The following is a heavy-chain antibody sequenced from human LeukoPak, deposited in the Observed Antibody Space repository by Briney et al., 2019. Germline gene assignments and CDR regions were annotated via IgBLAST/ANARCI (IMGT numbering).Heavy chain of an antibody. V-gene: IGHV3-21*01. CDR1: GFTFSSYS. CDR3: ARDDNFGAFEI. J-gene: IGHJ3*02. D-gene: IGHD3-9*01. CDR2: ISSSSSYI. Sequence: GGSLRLSCAASGFTFSSYSMNWVRQAPGKGLEWVSSISSSSSYIYYADSVKGRFTISRDNAKNSLYLQMNSLRAEDTAVYYCARDDNFGAFEIWGQGTMVTVSS.